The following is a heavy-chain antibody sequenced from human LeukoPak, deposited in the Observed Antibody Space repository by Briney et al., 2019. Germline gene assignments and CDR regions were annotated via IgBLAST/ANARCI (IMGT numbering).Heavy chain of an antibody. CDR1: GYTFTGYY. V-gene: IGHV1-2*02. Sequence: ASVKVSCKASGYTFTGYYMHWVRQAPGQGLEWMGWINPNSGGTNYAQKFQGRVAMTRDTSISTAYMELSRLRSDDTAVYYCARGHYYDSSGSAHNWFDPWGQGTLVTVSS. CDR2: INPNSGGT. D-gene: IGHD3-22*01. CDR3: ARGHYYDSSGSAHNWFDP. J-gene: IGHJ5*02.